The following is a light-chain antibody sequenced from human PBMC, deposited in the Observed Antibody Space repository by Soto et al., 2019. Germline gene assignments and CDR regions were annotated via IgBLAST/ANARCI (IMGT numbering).Light chain of an antibody. CDR2: DAS. CDR3: QQRSNWPPGFT. Sequence: EIVLTQSPATLSLSPGERATLSCMASQSVSSYLAWYQQKPGQAPRLLIYDASNRATGIPARFSGSGSGTDFTLTISSLEPEDFAVYYCQQRSNWPPGFTFGPGTKVDIK. V-gene: IGKV3-11*01. J-gene: IGKJ3*01. CDR1: QSVSSY.